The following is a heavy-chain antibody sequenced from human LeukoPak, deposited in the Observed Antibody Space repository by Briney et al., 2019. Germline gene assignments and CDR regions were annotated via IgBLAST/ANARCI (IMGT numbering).Heavy chain of an antibody. D-gene: IGHD3-22*01. J-gene: IGHJ4*02. CDR2: INHSGST. Sequence: PSETLSLTCAVYGGSFSGYYWSWIRQPPGKGLEWIGEINHSGSTNYNPSLKSRVTISVDTSKNQFSLKLSSVTAADTAVYYCARVEYYYDSSGYPFDYWGQGTLVTVSS. CDR1: GGSFSGYY. CDR3: ARVEYYYDSSGYPFDY. V-gene: IGHV4-34*01.